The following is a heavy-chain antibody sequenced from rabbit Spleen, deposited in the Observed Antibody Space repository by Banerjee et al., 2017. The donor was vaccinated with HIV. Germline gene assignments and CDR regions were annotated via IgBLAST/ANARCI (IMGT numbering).Heavy chain of an antibody. CDR1: GVSFTFSSY. CDR2: IDAGNSDFT. V-gene: IGHV1S40*01. CDR3: ARDTSTSFSSYGMDL. J-gene: IGHJ6*01. Sequence: QSLEESGGDLVKPGASLTLTCTASGVSFTFSSYMCWVRQAPGKGLEWIACIDAGNSDFTYYATWAKGRFTISKTSSTTVTLQVTRLTAADTATYFCARDTSTSFSSYGMDLWGPGTPGHRL. D-gene: IGHD1-1*01.